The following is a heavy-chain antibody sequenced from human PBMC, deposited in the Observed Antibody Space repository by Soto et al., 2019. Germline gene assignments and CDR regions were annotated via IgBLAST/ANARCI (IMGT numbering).Heavy chain of an antibody. V-gene: IGHV4-31*03. Sequence: QVQLQESGPGLVKPSQTLSLTCTVSGGSISSGGYYWCWIRQHPGKGLEWIGYIYYSGSTYYNPSLKSRVTISVDTSKNQFSLKLSSVTAADTAVYYCARLASGYYYDSSGYNNYFDYWGQGTLVTVSS. CDR1: GGSISSGGYY. D-gene: IGHD3-22*01. J-gene: IGHJ4*02. CDR3: ARLASGYYYDSSGYNNYFDY. CDR2: IYYSGST.